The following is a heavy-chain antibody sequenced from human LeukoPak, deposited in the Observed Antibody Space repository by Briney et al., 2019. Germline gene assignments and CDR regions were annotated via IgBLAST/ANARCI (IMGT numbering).Heavy chain of an antibody. CDR3: ARSSLAVYFDY. Sequence: SETLSLTCTVSGGSISSGSYYWNWIRQPAGKGLEWLGNIFTRGTTNYNASLASRLSISLDTAKNQFSLYLTSVTAADTAMYFCARSSLAVYFDYWGQGTLVSASS. V-gene: IGHV4-61*09. CDR1: GGSISSGSYY. J-gene: IGHJ4*02. CDR2: IFTRGTT.